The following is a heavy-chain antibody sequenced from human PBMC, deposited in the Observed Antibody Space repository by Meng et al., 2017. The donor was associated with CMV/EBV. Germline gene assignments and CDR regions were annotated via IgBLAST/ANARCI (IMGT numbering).Heavy chain of an antibody. J-gene: IGHJ4*02. D-gene: IGHD3-22*01. CDR2: ISGYNGVT. V-gene: IGHV1-18*01. CDR3: ARDASFYYDSTGYHSAY. CDR1: GYTFNTFG. Sequence: QVQLVQSGPEGKKPGASVKVSCKAYGYTFNTFGISWVRQAPGQGLEWMGWISGYNGVTNYAPKMQGKVTMTTDPSTSTAYLELRSLRSDDTAVYFCARDASFYYDSTGYHSAYWGQGTLVTVSS.